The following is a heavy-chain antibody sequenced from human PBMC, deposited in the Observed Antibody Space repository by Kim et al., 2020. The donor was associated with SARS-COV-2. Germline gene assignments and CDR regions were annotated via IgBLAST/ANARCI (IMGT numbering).Heavy chain of an antibody. CDR3: ARDGGSSWYGAWFDP. Sequence: GGSLRLSCAASGFTFDDYGMSWVRQAPGKGLEWVSGINWNGGSTGYADSVKGRFTISRDNAKNSLYLQMNSLRAEDTALYHCARDGGSSWYGAWFDPWGQGTLVTVSS. CDR1: GFTFDDYG. V-gene: IGHV3-20*01. CDR2: INWNGGST. D-gene: IGHD6-13*01. J-gene: IGHJ5*02.